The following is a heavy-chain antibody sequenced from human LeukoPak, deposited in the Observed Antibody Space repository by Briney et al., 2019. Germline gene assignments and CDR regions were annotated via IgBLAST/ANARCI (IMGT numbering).Heavy chain of an antibody. CDR3: ARDYGDSPNYYYYYMDV. J-gene: IGHJ6*03. CDR1: GGSFSGYY. D-gene: IGHD4-17*01. Sequence: PSETLSLTCAVYGGSFSGYYWSWIRQPPGKGLEWIGEINHSGSTNYNPSLKSRVTISVDTSKNQFSLKLSSVTAADTAVYYCARDYGDSPNYYYYYMDVWGKGTTVTISS. CDR2: INHSGST. V-gene: IGHV4-34*01.